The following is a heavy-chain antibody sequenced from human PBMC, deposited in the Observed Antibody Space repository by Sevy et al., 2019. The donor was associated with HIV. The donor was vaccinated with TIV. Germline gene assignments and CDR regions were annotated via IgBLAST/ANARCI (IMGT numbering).Heavy chain of an antibody. CDR2: IWYDGSNK. CDR3: ARAMGWELLYFDY. Sequence: GGSLRLSCAASGFTFSSYGMHWVRQAPGKGLEWVAIIWYDGSNKYYADSVKGRFTISRDNSKNTLYLQMNILRAEDTAVYYCARAMGWELLYFDYWGQGTLVTVSS. CDR1: GFTFSSYG. V-gene: IGHV3-33*01. D-gene: IGHD1-26*01. J-gene: IGHJ4*02.